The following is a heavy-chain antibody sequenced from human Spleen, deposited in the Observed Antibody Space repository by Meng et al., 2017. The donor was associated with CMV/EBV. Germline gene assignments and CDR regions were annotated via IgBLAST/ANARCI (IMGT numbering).Heavy chain of an antibody. J-gene: IGHJ6*02. CDR1: GFTFSSYS. V-gene: IGHV3-21*01. Sequence: GGSLRLSCAASGFTFSSYSMNWVRQAPGKGLEWVSSISSSSYIYYADSVKGRFTISRDNAKNSLYLQMNSLRAEDTAVYYCARAPYYYYGMDVWGHGTTVTVSS. CDR3: ARAPYYYYGMDV. CDR2: ISSSSYI.